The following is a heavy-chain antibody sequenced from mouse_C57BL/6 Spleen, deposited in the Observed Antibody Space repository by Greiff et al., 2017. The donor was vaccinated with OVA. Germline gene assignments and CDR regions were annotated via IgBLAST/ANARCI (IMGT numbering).Heavy chain of an antibody. CDR3: ARFDYYGRFDY. J-gene: IGHJ2*01. V-gene: IGHV1-26*01. D-gene: IGHD1-1*01. Sequence: EVQLQQSGPELVKPGASVKISCKASGYTFTDYYMNWVKQSHGKSLEWIGDINPNNGGTSYNQKFKGKATLTVDKSSSTAYMELRSLTSEDSAVYYCARFDYYGRFDYWGQGTTLTVSS. CDR1: GYTFTDYY. CDR2: INPNNGGT.